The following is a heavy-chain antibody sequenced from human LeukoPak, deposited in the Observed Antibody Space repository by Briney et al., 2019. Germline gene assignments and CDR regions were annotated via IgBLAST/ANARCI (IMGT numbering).Heavy chain of an antibody. V-gene: IGHV4-4*07. CDR1: GGSISSYY. Sequence: SETLSLTCTVSGGSISSYYWSWIRQPAGKGLEWIGRIYTSGSTNYNPSLKSRVTMSVDTSKNQFSLKLSSVTAADTAVYYCARTFHCSSTSCYRAYAFDIWGQGTMVTVSS. D-gene: IGHD2-2*02. J-gene: IGHJ3*02. CDR3: ARTFHCSSTSCYRAYAFDI. CDR2: IYTSGST.